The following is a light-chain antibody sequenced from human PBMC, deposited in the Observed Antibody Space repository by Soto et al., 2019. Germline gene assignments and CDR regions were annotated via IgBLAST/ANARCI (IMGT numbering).Light chain of an antibody. Sequence: SYELTQPPSVSVAPGKTARITCGGNNIGSKSVHWYQQKPGQAPVLVIYHDSDRPSGIPERFSGSNSGNTATLTISRVEAGDEADYYCQVWDAHSDHVVFGGGTKVTVL. CDR3: QVWDAHSDHVV. J-gene: IGLJ2*01. V-gene: IGLV3-21*04. CDR2: HDS. CDR1: NIGSKS.